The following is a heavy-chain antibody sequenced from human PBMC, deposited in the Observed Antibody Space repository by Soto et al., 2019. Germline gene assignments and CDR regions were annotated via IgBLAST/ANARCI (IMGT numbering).Heavy chain of an antibody. D-gene: IGHD3-22*01. CDR2: ISWNSGSI. J-gene: IGHJ1*01. CDR1: GFTFDDYA. CDR3: AKDLSNDSSGYYLQH. Sequence: GGSLRLSCAASGFTFDDYAMHWVRQAPGKGLEWVSGISWNSGSIGYADSVKGRFTISRDNAKNSLYLQMNSLRAEDTALYYCAKDLSNDSSGYYLQHWGQGTLVTVSS. V-gene: IGHV3-9*01.